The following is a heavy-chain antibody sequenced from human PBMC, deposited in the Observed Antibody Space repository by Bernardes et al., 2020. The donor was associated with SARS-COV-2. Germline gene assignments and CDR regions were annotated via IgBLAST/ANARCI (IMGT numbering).Heavy chain of an antibody. CDR2: ISWNSGSI. J-gene: IGHJ4*02. V-gene: IGHV3-9*01. CDR1: GFTFDDYA. CDR3: AKGGSSTVDY. Sequence: GGSLRLSCAASGFTFDDYAMHWVRQAPGKGLEWVSGISWNSGSIGYADSVKGRFTISRDNAKNSLYLQMNSLRAEDTAIYYCAKGGSSTVDYWGQGTLVTVSS. D-gene: IGHD6-13*01.